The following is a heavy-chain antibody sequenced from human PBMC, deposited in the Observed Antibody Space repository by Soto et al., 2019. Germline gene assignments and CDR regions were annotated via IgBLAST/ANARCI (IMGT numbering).Heavy chain of an antibody. Sequence: QVQLVESGGGVVQPGRSLRLSCAASGFTFSSYAMHWVRQAPGKGLEWVASISYDGSNKYYADSVKGRFTISRDNSKNTLYLKMNSLRAEDTAVYYCARDLSRSGYYTSSFDIWGQGTMVTVSS. V-gene: IGHV3-30-3*01. D-gene: IGHD3-3*01. J-gene: IGHJ3*02. CDR3: ARDLSRSGYYTSSFDI. CDR2: ISYDGSNK. CDR1: GFTFSSYA.